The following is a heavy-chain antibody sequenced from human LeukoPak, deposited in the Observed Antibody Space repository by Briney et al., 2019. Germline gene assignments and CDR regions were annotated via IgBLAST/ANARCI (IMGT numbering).Heavy chain of an antibody. CDR1: GGPISSSSYY. Sequence: SETLSLTCTVSGGPISSSSYYWGWIRQPPGKGLEWIGRIYYSGSTYYNPSLKSRVTISVDTSKNQFSLKLSSVTAADTAVYYCASQEGLWTGDYWGQGTLVTVSS. CDR3: ASQEGLWTGDY. V-gene: IGHV4-39*01. D-gene: IGHD4/OR15-4a*01. J-gene: IGHJ4*02. CDR2: IYYSGST.